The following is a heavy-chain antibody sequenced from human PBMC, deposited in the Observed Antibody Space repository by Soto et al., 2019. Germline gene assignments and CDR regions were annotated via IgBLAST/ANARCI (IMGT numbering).Heavy chain of an antibody. D-gene: IGHD2-8*01. CDR3: AKSDRYCANGVCYFKYFQH. J-gene: IGHJ1*01. V-gene: IGHV3-23*01. Sequence: GSLRLSCAASGFTFSSYAMSWVRQAPGKGLEWVSAISGSGGSTYYADSVKGRFTISRDNSKNTLYLQMNSLRAEDTAVYYCAKSDRYCANGVCYFKYFQHWGQGTLVTVSS. CDR1: GFTFSSYA. CDR2: ISGSGGST.